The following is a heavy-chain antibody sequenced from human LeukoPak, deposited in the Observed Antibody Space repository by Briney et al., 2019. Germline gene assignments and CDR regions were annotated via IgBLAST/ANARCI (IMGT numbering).Heavy chain of an antibody. CDR1: GFTFSSYA. CDR3: AKIEVTGYYFPDGMDV. CDR2: ISGSGGST. Sequence: GGSLRLSCAASGFTFSSYAMSWVRQAPGKGLEWVSAISGSGGSTYYADSVKGRFTISRDNSKNTLYLQMNSLRAEGTAVYYCAKIEVTGYYFPDGMDVWGQGTTVTVSS. J-gene: IGHJ6*02. D-gene: IGHD3-9*01. V-gene: IGHV3-23*01.